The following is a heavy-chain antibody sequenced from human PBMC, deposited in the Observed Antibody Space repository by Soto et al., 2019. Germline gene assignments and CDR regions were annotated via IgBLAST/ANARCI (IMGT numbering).Heavy chain of an antibody. D-gene: IGHD3-16*01. CDR2: ISRDGGTK. CDR3: SGEVASGY. V-gene: IGHV3-30*03. J-gene: IGHJ4*02. CDR1: GFPFSTYG. Sequence: QVQLVESGGGVVQPGRSLRLSCAASGFPFSTYGMHWVRQAPGKGLEWVAVISRDGGTKYYADSVKGRFTISRDNSRNTLVLEMNSLRGDDMAVYYCSGEVASGYWGQGTLVTVSA.